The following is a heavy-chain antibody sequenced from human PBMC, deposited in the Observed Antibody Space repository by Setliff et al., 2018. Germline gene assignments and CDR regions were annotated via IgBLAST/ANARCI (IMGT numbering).Heavy chain of an antibody. Sequence: ASVKVSCKTSGYSFINYGINWVRQAPGQGLEWMGWNSVYARKFQGRVTMTRDTSISTAYMELRSLGSDDTAVYYCATFRGYTYGYDYWGQGTLVTVSS. J-gene: IGHJ4*02. CDR1: GYSFINYG. CDR2: NSV. CDR3: ATFRGYTYGYDY. V-gene: IGHV1-18*01. D-gene: IGHD5-18*01.